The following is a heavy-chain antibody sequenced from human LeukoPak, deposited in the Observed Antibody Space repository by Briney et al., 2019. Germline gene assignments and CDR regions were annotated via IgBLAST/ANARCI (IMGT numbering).Heavy chain of an antibody. CDR2: IGGDGRSA. CDR3: AKDSTAASMQD. D-gene: IGHD2-2*01. CDR1: GSISDDSA. Sequence: GGSLRLSCTASGSISDDSAMHEVRQAPGKGLEWVSFIGGDGRSAYYRDSVKGRFTISRDNTKNSLYLQMNSLRTEDTAFYYCAKDSTAASMQDWGQGTLVTVSS. V-gene: IGHV3-43*02. J-gene: IGHJ1*01.